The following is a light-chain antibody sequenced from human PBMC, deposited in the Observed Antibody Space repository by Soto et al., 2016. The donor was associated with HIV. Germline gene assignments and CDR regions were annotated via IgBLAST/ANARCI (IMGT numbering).Light chain of an antibody. CDR2: DAS. V-gene: IGKV1-39*01. Sequence: DIQMTQSPSSLSASVGDRVTITCRASQSISNSLNWYQQRPGKVPNLLIYDASSLQSGVPSRFSGRGSGTDFTLTISDLQHEDLATYYCQQSSRTPRTFGQGTKVEI. J-gene: IGKJ1*01. CDR1: QSISNS. CDR3: QQSSRTPRT.